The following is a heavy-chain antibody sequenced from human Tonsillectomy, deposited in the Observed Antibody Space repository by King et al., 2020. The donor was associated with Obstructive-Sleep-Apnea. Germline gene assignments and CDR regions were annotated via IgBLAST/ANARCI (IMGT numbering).Heavy chain of an antibody. CDR2: IYPGDSDT. V-gene: IGHV5-51*01. J-gene: IGHJ3*02. Sequence: VQLVESGAEVKKPGESLKISCKGSGYSFTSYWIGWVRQMPGKGLEWMGIIYPGDSDTRYSPSFQGQVTISADKSISTAYLQWSSLKASDTAMYYCARRAGRDYDILTGYYSDAFDIWGQGTMVTVSS. CDR1: GYSFTSYW. D-gene: IGHD3-9*01. CDR3: ARRAGRDYDILTGYYSDAFDI.